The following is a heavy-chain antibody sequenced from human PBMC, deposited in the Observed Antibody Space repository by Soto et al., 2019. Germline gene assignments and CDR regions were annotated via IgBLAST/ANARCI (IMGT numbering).Heavy chain of an antibody. CDR3: VRYDRINMKPYSPEGFHI. D-gene: IGHD3-3*02. Sequence: PSETLSLTCPVPGDSISSSNSHWGWTRQPPGKGLEYIGSVYYGGAIFYSGNIYYNPSLKSRVTISVDTSKNQFSLRLSSVTAADTGVYYCVRYDRINMKPYSPEGFHIWGQGTMVTVSS. CDR2: VYYGGAIFYSGNI. CDR1: GDSISSSNSH. J-gene: IGHJ3*02. V-gene: IGHV4-39*01.